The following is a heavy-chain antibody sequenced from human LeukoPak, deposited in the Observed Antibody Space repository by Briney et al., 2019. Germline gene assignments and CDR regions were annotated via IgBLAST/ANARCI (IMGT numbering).Heavy chain of an antibody. Sequence: PGGSLRLSCAASGFTVSSNYMSWVRQAPGKGLEWVSVIYSGGSTYYADSVKGRFTISRDNSKNTLYLQMNSLRAEDTAVYYCATNWANDAFDIWGQGTMVTVSS. J-gene: IGHJ3*02. D-gene: IGHD7-27*01. CDR2: IYSGGST. V-gene: IGHV3-66*01. CDR3: ATNWANDAFDI. CDR1: GFTVSSNY.